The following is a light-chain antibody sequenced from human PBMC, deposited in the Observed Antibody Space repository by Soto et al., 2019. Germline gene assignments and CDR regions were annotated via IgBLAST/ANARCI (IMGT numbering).Light chain of an antibody. J-gene: IGKJ1*01. CDR3: QQYSSDTT. CDR2: RAS. V-gene: IGKV1-5*03. Sequence: DIRMTQSPSTLSGSVGDRVTITCRASQSINNWLAWYQQKPGKAPKLLIYRASSLENGVPSRFSGRGSGTEFIFTITSLQPDDFATYYCQQYSSDTTFGQGTKVEIK. CDR1: QSINNW.